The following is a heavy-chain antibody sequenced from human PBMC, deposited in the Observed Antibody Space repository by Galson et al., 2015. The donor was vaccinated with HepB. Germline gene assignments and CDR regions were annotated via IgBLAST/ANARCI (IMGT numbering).Heavy chain of an antibody. J-gene: IGHJ5*02. CDR1: GYTFTSYD. CDR2: MNPNSGNT. D-gene: IGHD2-15*01. V-gene: IGHV1-8*01. Sequence: SVKVSCKASGYTFTSYDINWVRQATGQGLEWTGWMNPNSGNTGYAQKFQGRVTMTRNTSISTAYMELSSLRSEDTAVYYCARTMVVATRRFSRWFDPWGQGTLVTVSS. CDR3: ARTMVVATRRFSRWFDP.